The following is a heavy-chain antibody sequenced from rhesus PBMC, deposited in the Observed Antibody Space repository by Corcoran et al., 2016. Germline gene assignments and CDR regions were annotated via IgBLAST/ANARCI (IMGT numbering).Heavy chain of an antibody. J-gene: IGHJ4*01. CDR3: AQTTVTTLRKWGY. Sequence: QVQLQESGPGVVKPSETLSPTCAVSGGSISGYYLWSWTRQPPRQGLEWIGYIYGVSGGTSYNPSLKKRVTISKDTSKNQFSLKLSSVTAADTAVYYCAQTTVTTLRKWGYWGQGVLVTVSS. CDR1: GGSISGYYL. CDR2: IYGVSGGT. V-gene: IGHV4-106*01. D-gene: IGHD4-35*01.